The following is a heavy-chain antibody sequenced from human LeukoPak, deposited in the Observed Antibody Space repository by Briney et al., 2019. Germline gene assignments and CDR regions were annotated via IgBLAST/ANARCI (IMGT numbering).Heavy chain of an antibody. CDR1: GFTFDDYA. D-gene: IGHD3-22*01. J-gene: IGHJ4*02. CDR3: AKDALHSTTYYYDSSGYPDY. Sequence: GRSLRLSSAASGFTFDDYAMHWVRHAPGKGLEWVSGISWNSGSIGYADSVKGRFTISRDNAKNSLYLQMNSLRAEDTALYYCAKDALHSTTYYYDSSGYPDYWGQGTLVTVSS. CDR2: ISWNSGSI. V-gene: IGHV3-9*01.